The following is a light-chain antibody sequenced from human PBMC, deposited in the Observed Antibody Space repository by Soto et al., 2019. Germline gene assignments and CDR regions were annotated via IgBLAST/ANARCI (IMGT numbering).Light chain of an antibody. CDR3: SSYTSNSTLVV. V-gene: IGLV2-14*01. CDR1: SSDVGSYNY. J-gene: IGLJ2*01. Sequence: QSALTQPASVSGSSGQSITISCTGTSSDVGSYNYVSWYQKHPGKAPKLMIYDVSNRPSGVSNRFSGSKSGKTAFLTISGLQAEDEADYHCSSYTSNSTLVVFGGGTQLTV. CDR2: DVS.